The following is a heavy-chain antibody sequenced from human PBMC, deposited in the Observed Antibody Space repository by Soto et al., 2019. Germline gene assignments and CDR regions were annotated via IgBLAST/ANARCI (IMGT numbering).Heavy chain of an antibody. CDR3: ARAGGGYCISTSCYVPSYGMDG. V-gene: IGHV4-30-4*01. Sequence: PSETLSLTCTVSGGSISSGDYYWSWIRQPPGKGLEWIGYIYYSGSTYYNPSLKSRVTISVDPSKNQFSLKLSSVTAADTAVYYCARAGGGYCISTSCYVPSYGMDGWGQGTTVTVSS. J-gene: IGHJ6*02. D-gene: IGHD2-2*01. CDR1: GGSISSGDYY. CDR2: IYYSGST.